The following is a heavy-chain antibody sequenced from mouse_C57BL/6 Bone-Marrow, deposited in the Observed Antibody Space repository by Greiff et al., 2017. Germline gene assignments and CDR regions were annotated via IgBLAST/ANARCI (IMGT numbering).Heavy chain of an antibody. CDR3: GRSGYDGAY. Sequence: VQLQQSGPELVKPGASVKISCKASGYTFTDYYMNWVKQSHGKSLEWIGDINPNNGGTSYNQKFKGKATLTVDKSSSTAYMELRSLTSEDSAVYYCGRSGYDGAYWGQGTLVTVSA. CDR1: GYTFTDYY. D-gene: IGHD2-14*01. V-gene: IGHV1-26*01. J-gene: IGHJ3*01. CDR2: INPNNGGT.